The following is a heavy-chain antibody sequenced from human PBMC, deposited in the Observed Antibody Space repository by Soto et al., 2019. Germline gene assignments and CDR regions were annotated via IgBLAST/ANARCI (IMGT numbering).Heavy chain of an antibody. CDR3: TRSAISPYGGLIGPFDY. Sequence: QVQLAQSGAEERKPGASVKVSCEATGYTFTAYAMHWVRQAPGQRLEWMGWINPANGNTKYSQKCQGRLTTTSDTSANTVYMELNSLTSEDTAMYYCTRSAISPYGGLIGPFDYWGQGNLVTVSS. D-gene: IGHD3-16*02. CDR1: GYTFTAYA. V-gene: IGHV1-3*05. CDR2: INPANGNT. J-gene: IGHJ4*02.